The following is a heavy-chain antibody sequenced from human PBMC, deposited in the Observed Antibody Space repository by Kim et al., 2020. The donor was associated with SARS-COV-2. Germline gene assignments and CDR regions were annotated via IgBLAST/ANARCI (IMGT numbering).Heavy chain of an antibody. CDR3: ARGLGGWNYDNWFDP. J-gene: IGHJ5*02. D-gene: IGHD1-7*01. V-gene: IGHV5-51*01. Sequence: PSFQGQVTISADKAISTAYLQWSSLKASDTAMYYCARGLGGWNYDNWFDPWGQGTLVTVSS.